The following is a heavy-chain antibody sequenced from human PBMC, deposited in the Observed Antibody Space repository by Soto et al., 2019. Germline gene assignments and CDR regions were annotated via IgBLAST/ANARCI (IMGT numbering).Heavy chain of an antibody. J-gene: IGHJ4*02. D-gene: IGHD3-3*01. Sequence: SETLSLTCTVSGGSISSSSYYWGWIRQPPGKGLEWIGSIYYSGSTYYNPSLKSRVTISVDTSKNQFSLKLSSVTAADTAVYYCARQVKPLRFLERRIDYWGQGTLVTVSS. V-gene: IGHV4-39*01. CDR3: ARQVKPLRFLERRIDY. CDR1: GGSISSSSYY. CDR2: IYYSGST.